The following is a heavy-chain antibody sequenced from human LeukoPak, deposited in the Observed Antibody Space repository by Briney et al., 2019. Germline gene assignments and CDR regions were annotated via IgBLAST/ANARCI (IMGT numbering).Heavy chain of an antibody. J-gene: IGHJ5*02. CDR1: GGSFSGYY. V-gene: IGHV4-34*01. Sequence: SETLSLTCAVYGGSFSGYYWSWIRQPPGKGLEWIGEINHSGSTKYNPSLKSRVTISVDTSKKQFSLKLSSVTAADTAVYYCARDSGTTGEVKFDPWGQGTLVTVSS. D-gene: IGHD3-10*01. CDR3: ARDSGTTGEVKFDP. CDR2: INHSGST.